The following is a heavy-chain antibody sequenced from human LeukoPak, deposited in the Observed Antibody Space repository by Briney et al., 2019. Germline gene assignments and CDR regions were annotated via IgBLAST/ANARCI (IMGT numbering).Heavy chain of an antibody. Sequence: ASVKVSCNASGYTFTGYYMHWVRQAPGQGLEWMGWINPNSGGTNYAQKFQGRVTMTRDTSISTAYMELSSLRSEDTAVYYCARGVRYFDWLLQIAHYYYYYMDVWGKGTTVTISS. J-gene: IGHJ6*03. CDR1: GYTFTGYY. V-gene: IGHV1-2*02. CDR3: ARGVRYFDWLLQIAHYYYYYMDV. D-gene: IGHD3-9*01. CDR2: INPNSGGT.